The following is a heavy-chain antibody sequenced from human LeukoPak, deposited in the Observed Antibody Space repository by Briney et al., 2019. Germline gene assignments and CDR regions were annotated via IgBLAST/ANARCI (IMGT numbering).Heavy chain of an antibody. J-gene: IGHJ4*02. V-gene: IGHV1-46*01. CDR2: INPSGGST. Sequence: ASVKVSCKASGYTFTSYYIHWVRQAPGQGLEWMGIINPSGGSTSYARKFQGRLTMTRDTSTSTVYMELSRLRSDDTAVYYCARDRGEVLLWFGELPGNYWGQGTLVTVSS. CDR3: ARDRGEVLLWFGELPGNY. CDR1: GYTFTSYY. D-gene: IGHD3-10*01.